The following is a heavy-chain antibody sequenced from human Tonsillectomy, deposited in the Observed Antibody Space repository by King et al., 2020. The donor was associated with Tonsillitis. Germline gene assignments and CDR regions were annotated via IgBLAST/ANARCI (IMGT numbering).Heavy chain of an antibody. Sequence: VQLPQWGAGLLKPSETLSLTCAVYGGSFSGYYWSWIRQPPGKGLEWSGEINHSGSINHNPSLKSRVTISVDTSKNQFSLKLTSVIAADTAVYYCARGGLDYGDSLYYDGMDVWGQGTTVTVSS. CDR3: ARGGLDYGDSLYYDGMDV. V-gene: IGHV4-34*01. CDR2: INHSGSI. J-gene: IGHJ6*02. D-gene: IGHD4-17*01. CDR1: GGSFSGYY.